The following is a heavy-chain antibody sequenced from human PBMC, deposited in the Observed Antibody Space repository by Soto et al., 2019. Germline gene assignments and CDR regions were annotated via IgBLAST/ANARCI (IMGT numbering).Heavy chain of an antibody. Sequence: PSETLSLTCAVHGGSFSGYYWSWIRQPPGKGLEWIGEINHSGSTNYNPSLKSRVTISVDTSKNQFSLKLSSVTAADTAVYYCARGKWFGEFGNWGQGTMVTVSS. V-gene: IGHV4-34*01. CDR3: ARGKWFGEFGN. D-gene: IGHD3-10*01. CDR1: GGSFSGYY. J-gene: IGHJ3*01. CDR2: INHSGST.